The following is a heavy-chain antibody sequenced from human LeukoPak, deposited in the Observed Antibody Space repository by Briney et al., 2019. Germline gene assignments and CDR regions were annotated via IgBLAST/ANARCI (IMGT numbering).Heavy chain of an antibody. D-gene: IGHD4-17*01. CDR3: ARDHDYGSDY. Sequence: PGGSLRLSCAASGFIFSDYYMDWARQAPGKGLEWVANMKQDGSEKYYVDSVKGRFTISKDNAKNSLYLQMNSLRAEDTAVYYCARDHDYGSDYWGRGTLVTVSS. V-gene: IGHV3-7*01. J-gene: IGHJ4*02. CDR1: GFIFSDYY. CDR2: MKQDGSEK.